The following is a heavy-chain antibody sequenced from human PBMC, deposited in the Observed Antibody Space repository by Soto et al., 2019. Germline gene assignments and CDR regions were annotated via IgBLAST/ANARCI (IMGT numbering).Heavy chain of an antibody. J-gene: IGHJ4*01. CDR3: ERDSGYGSGASVTHYLDF. D-gene: IGHD3-10*01. V-gene: IGHV3-7*03. CDR1: GVTFRFYW. CDR2: IKLDASEK. Sequence: GSLGLCCAASGVTFRFYWMGWVRQAPGRGLEWLGTIKLDASEKKYVDSVKGRFKMYRDNAKNSLYLQMYSLRAEDTALYHCERDSGYGSGASVTHYLDFWGRGTLGTVS.